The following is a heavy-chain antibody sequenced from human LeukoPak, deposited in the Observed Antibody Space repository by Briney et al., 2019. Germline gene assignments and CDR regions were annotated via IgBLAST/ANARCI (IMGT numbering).Heavy chain of an antibody. CDR3: AREKFESSVALTGFHYYYGLDV. J-gene: IGHJ6*02. V-gene: IGHV3-48*03. CDR1: GFTFSSYE. D-gene: IGHD1-20*01. CDR2: ISSSGNTI. Sequence: SGGSLRLSCAASGFTFSSYEMNWVRQAPGKGLEWVSYISSSGNTIYYADSVKGRFTVSRDNANNSLFLQMNSLRDDDTAVYYCAREKFESSVALTGFHYYYGLDVWGQGTTVTVS.